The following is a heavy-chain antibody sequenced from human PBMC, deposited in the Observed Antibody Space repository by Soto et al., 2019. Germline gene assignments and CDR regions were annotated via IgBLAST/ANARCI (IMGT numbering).Heavy chain of an antibody. J-gene: IGHJ3*02. CDR2: VSWNSGFT. V-gene: IGHV3-9*01. Sequence: EVQLVESGGGLVQPGGSLRLSCAASGFTIDDYAMHWVRQPPGKGLEWVSGVSWNSGFTGYADSVKGRFTISRDNAKNSLYLQTNSLRAEDTALYYCVKGGSAPVAMLDAFDIWGQGTMVTVSS. CDR3: VKGGSAPVAMLDAFDI. CDR1: GFTIDDYA. D-gene: IGHD2-2*01.